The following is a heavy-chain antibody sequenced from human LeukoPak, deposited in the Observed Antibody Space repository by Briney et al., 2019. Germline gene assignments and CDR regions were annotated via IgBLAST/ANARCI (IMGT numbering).Heavy chain of an antibody. CDR2: ISAYNGNT. J-gene: IGHJ6*03. CDR3: ARNPLCSGGSCYYYYYMDV. Sequence: ASVKVSCKASGYTFTSYGISWVRQAPGQGLEWMGWISAYNGNTNYAQKLQGRVTMTTDTSTSTAYMELRSLRSDDTAVYYCARNPLCSGGSCYYYYYMDVWGKGTTVTVSS. CDR1: GYTFTSYG. V-gene: IGHV1-18*01. D-gene: IGHD2-15*01.